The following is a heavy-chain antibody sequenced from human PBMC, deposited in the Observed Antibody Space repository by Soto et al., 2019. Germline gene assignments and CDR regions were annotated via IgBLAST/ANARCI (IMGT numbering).Heavy chain of an antibody. D-gene: IGHD1-26*01. CDR3: AREGMGFGY. CDR2: VYSTGST. Sequence: GGSLRLSCAASGFAVSSYYMSWVRQAPGKGLEWVSVVYSTGSTYYADSVKGRFTISRDISKNMIYLQMDSLRAEDTAVYYCAREGMGFGYWGQGTLVTVSP. J-gene: IGHJ4*02. V-gene: IGHV3-53*01. CDR1: GFAVSSYY.